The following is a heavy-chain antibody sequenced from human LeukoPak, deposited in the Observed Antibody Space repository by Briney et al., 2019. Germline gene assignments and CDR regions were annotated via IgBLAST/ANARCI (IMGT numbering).Heavy chain of an antibody. J-gene: IGHJ6*03. D-gene: IGHD2-2*01. CDR3: ARVREDIVVVPAGGGNYYYMDV. V-gene: IGHV1-69*06. Sequence: ASVKVSCKASGGTFSSYAIRWVRQAPGQGLEWMGRIIPIFGTANYAQKFQGRVTITADKSTSTAYMELSSLRSEDTAVYYCARVREDIVVVPAGGGNYYYMDVWGKGTTVTVSS. CDR2: IIPIFGTA. CDR1: GGTFSSYA.